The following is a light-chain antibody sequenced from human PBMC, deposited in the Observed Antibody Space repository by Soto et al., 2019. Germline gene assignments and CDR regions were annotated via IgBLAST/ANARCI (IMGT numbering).Light chain of an antibody. J-gene: IGLJ1*01. CDR1: SSDVGAYNY. CDR2: DVS. V-gene: IGLV2-14*01. CDR3: SSYTSSITYV. Sequence: QSVLTQPAPVSGSPGQSITISCTGASSDVGAYNYVSWYQQHPGKAPKLMIYDVSSRPSGVSNRFSGSKSGNTASLTISGLQAEDEADYYCSSYTSSITYVFGTGTKVTVL.